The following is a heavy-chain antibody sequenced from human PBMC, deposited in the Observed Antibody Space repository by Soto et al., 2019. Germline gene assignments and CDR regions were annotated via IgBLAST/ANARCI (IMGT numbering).Heavy chain of an antibody. D-gene: IGHD4-17*01. CDR1: GFTFSDYY. CDR2: ISSSGDTI. V-gene: IGHV3-11*01. Sequence: PGGSLRLSCAASGFTFSDYYMNWMRQAPGEGLEWVSYISSSGDTIYYADSVKGRFTISRDNAKNSLYLQMNSLRAEDTAVYFCAANDYGRGYFDYWGQGTLVTVSS. CDR3: AANDYGRGYFDY. J-gene: IGHJ4*02.